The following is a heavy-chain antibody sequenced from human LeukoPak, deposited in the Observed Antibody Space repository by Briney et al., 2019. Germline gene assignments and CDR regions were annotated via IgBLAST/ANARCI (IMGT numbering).Heavy chain of an antibody. J-gene: IGHJ3*02. Sequence: ASVKVSCKASGYTFTSYGISWVRQAPGQGLEWMGWISAYNGNTNYAQKLQGRVTMTTDTSTSTAYMELRSLRSDDTAVYYCARDGLYCTNGVCSSDIWGQGTLVTVSS. CDR2: ISAYNGNT. CDR1: GYTFTSYG. D-gene: IGHD2-8*01. CDR3: ARDGLYCTNGVCSSDI. V-gene: IGHV1-18*01.